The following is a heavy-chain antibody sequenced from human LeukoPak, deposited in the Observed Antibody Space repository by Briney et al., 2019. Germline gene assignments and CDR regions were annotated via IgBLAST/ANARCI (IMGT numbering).Heavy chain of an antibody. J-gene: IGHJ4*02. CDR1: GGSFSGYY. V-gene: IGHV4-34*01. D-gene: IGHD3-10*01. Sequence: SETLSLTCAVYGGSFSGYYWSWIRQPPGKGLEWIGEINHSGSTNYNPSLKSRVTISVDTSKNQFSLKLSSVTALDTAVYYCARSYSGSTWFAEIDYWGQGTLVTVSS. CDR2: INHSGST. CDR3: ARSYSGSTWFAEIDY.